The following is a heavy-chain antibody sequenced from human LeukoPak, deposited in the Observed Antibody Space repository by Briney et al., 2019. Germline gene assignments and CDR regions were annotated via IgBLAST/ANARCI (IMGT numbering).Heavy chain of an antibody. CDR3: VSPKYSSAWFFDY. V-gene: IGHV3-23*01. CDR2: ISGSGGST. J-gene: IGHJ4*02. D-gene: IGHD6-19*01. Sequence: GGSLRLSRAASGFTFSSYAMSWVRQAPGRGLEWVSAISGSGGSTYYADSVKGRFTISRDNSKNTLYLQMNSLRAEDTAVYYCVSPKYSSAWFFDYWGQGTLVTVSS. CDR1: GFTFSSYA.